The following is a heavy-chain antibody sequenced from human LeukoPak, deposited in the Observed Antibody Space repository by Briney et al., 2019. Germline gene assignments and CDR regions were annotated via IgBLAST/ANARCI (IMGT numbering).Heavy chain of an antibody. D-gene: IGHD2-21*02. CDR1: GGTFSSYA. Sequence: SVKVSCKASGGTFSSYAISWVRQAPGQGLEWMGRIIPILGIANYAQKFQGRVTITAAKSTSTAYMELSSLRSEDTAVYYCARELTAIPAALRYWGQGTLVTVSS. V-gene: IGHV1-69*04. CDR3: ARELTAIPAALRY. J-gene: IGHJ4*02. CDR2: IIPILGIA.